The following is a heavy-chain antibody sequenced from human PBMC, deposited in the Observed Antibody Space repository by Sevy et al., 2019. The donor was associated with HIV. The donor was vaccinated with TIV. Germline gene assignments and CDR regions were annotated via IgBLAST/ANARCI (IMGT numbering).Heavy chain of an antibody. CDR1: GFTFSSYA. CDR3: AKVWAAGGAFDI. D-gene: IGHD6-13*01. CDR2: ISGSGGST. V-gene: IGHV3-23*01. Sequence: GGSLRLSCAASGFTFSSYAMSWVRQAPGKGLEWVSTISGSGGSTYYADSVKGRFTISRYNSKNTLYLQMNSLRAEDTAVYYCAKVWAAGGAFDIWGQGTMVTVSS. J-gene: IGHJ3*02.